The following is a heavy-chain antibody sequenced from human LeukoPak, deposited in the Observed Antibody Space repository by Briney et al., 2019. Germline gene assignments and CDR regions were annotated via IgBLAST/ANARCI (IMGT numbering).Heavy chain of an antibody. CDR1: GFTFRSYG. CDR3: AKGSSLHSSDYGAFDI. Sequence: PGGSLRLSCAASGFTFRSYGMHWVRQAPGKGLDWVAVISYDGTNKYYADSVKGRFTISRDNSKNTLYLQMNSLRADDTAVYYCAKGSSLHSSDYGAFDIWGQGTMVTVS. J-gene: IGHJ3*02. CDR2: ISYDGTNK. D-gene: IGHD6-25*01. V-gene: IGHV3-30*18.